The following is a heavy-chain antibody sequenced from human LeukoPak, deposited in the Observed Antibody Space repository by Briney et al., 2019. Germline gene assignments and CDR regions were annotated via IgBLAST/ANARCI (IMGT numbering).Heavy chain of an antibody. Sequence: SETLSLTCAVYGGSSSGYYWSWIRQPPGKGLEWIGEINHSGSTNYNPSLKSRVTISVDTSKNQFSLKLSSVTAADTAVYYCARGPQFLASTVPDYWGQGTLVTVSS. CDR3: ARGPQFLASTVPDY. V-gene: IGHV4-34*01. CDR2: INHSGST. D-gene: IGHD4-17*01. J-gene: IGHJ4*02. CDR1: GGSSSGYY.